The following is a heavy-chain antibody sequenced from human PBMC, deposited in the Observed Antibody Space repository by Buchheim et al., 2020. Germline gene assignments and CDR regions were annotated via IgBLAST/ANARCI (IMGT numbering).Heavy chain of an antibody. CDR1: GFTVSDNY. CDR3: ARGGAYFDY. J-gene: IGHJ4*02. CDR2: ISFDGSNK. V-gene: IGHV3-30*13. Sequence: VQVVESGGGLVQPGGSLRLSCAASGFTVSDNYISWVRQAPGKGLEWVAVISFDGSNKYYADSVKGRFTISGANSKTSLHWQMNSLRAEDTAVYYCARGGAYFDYWGQGTL. D-gene: IGHD1-26*01.